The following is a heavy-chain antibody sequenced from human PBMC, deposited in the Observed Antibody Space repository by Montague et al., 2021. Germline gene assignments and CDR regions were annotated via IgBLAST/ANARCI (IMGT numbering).Heavy chain of an antibody. J-gene: IGHJ5*02. CDR3: TRPGGYCTNDTCYFWFAP. Sequence: SETLSLTCTVSGGSISRSSYYWGWIRQPPGKGLEWIGSIYSSGSTYYNPSLKSRVTISADTFKNQFSLKLSSVTAADTAVYYCTRPGGYCTNDTCYFWFAPWGQGILVTVSS. V-gene: IGHV4-39*01. CDR1: GGSISRSSYY. D-gene: IGHD2-8*01. CDR2: IYSSGST.